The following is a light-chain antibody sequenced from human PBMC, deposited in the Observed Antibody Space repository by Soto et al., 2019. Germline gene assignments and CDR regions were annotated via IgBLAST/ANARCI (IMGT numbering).Light chain of an antibody. Sequence: QPVLTQSPSASASPGASVTLTCTLSSGHSNYAIAWHQQQPEKGPRYLLKVNSDGSHRKGDGIPDRFSGSSSGAQRYLTISSVQSEDEADYYCQTWGTGIRVFGTGTKLTVL. CDR2: VNSDGSH. V-gene: IGLV4-69*01. J-gene: IGLJ1*01. CDR3: QTWGTGIRV. CDR1: SGHSNYA.